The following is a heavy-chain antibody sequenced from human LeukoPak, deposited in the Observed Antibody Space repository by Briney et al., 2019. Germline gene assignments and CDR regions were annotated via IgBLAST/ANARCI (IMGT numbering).Heavy chain of an antibody. V-gene: IGHV3-49*04. J-gene: IGHJ6*03. Sequence: GGSLRLSCTASGFTFGDYAMSWVRQAPGKGLEWVGFIRSKAYGGTTEYAASVKGRFTISRDDSKSIAYLQMNSLKTEDTAVYYCTRRAFYDPYYYMDVWGKGTTVTVSS. CDR3: TRRAFYDPYYYMDV. CDR1: GFTFGDYA. D-gene: IGHD2/OR15-2a*01. CDR2: IRSKAYGGTT.